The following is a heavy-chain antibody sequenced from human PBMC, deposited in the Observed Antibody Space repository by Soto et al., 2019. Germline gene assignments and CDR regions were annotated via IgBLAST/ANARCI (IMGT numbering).Heavy chain of an antibody. CDR2: IYYSGST. J-gene: IGHJ4*02. D-gene: IGHD4-17*01. Sequence: SETLSLTCTVSGGSISSSSYYWGWIRQPPGKGLEWIGSIYYSGSTYYNPSLKSRVTISVDTSKNQFSLKLSSVTAADTAVYYCVSPGGRFYGDYEEEPAGSWGQGTLVTVSS. CDR1: GGSISSSSYY. CDR3: VSPGGRFYGDYEEEPAGS. V-gene: IGHV4-39*01.